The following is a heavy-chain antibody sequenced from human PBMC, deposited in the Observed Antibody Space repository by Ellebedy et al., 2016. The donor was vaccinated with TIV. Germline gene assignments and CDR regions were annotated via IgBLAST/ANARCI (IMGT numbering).Heavy chain of an antibody. CDR3: ARFANSYGLDV. Sequence: MPSETLSLTCTVSGGSIRSYYWSWIRQPPGKGLEWIGYVYYSGDTHYKPSLKIRVSMSVDTSKHQFSLKLSSVTAADTAVYYCARFANSYGLDVWGQGTTVTVSS. J-gene: IGHJ6*02. CDR1: GGSIRSYY. V-gene: IGHV4-59*01. CDR2: VYYSGDT.